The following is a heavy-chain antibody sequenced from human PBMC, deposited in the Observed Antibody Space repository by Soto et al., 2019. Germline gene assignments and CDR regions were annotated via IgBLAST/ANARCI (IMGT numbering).Heavy chain of an antibody. CDR3: AKDLGDGYINDAFDM. CDR1: GFTFSSSG. D-gene: IGHD1-1*01. J-gene: IGHJ3*02. Sequence: QVQLVESGGGVVQPGRSLRLSCAVSGFTFSSSGVHWVRQAPGKGLEWVAVISYDGNYKYYADSVKGRFTISRDNSKNTLYLQMNRLRAEDTAVYYCAKDLGDGYINDAFDMWGQGTMVTVSS. CDR2: ISYDGNYK. V-gene: IGHV3-30*18.